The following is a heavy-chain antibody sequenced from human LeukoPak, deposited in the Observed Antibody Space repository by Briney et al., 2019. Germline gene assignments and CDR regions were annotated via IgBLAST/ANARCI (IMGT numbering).Heavy chain of an antibody. V-gene: IGHV1-69*05. CDR2: IIPIFGTA. CDR1: GGTFSSYA. J-gene: IGHJ4*02. CDR3: ARDRGASTVTYFDY. D-gene: IGHD4-11*01. Sequence: SVKVSCKASGGTFSSYAISWVRQAPGQGLEWMGGIIPIFGTANYAQKFQGRVTITTDESTSTAYKELSSLRSEDTAVYYCARDRGASTVTYFDYWGQGTLVTVSS.